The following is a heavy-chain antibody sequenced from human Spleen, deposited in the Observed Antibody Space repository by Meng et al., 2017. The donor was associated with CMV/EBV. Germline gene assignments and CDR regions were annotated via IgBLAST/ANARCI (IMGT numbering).Heavy chain of an antibody. J-gene: IGHJ6*02. CDR2: IYYSGST. D-gene: IGHD2-8*01. CDR3: ARGVGGMDV. Sequence: LTSTVSGGSISSGGYSWSWIRQHPGKGLEWIGYIYYSGSTYYNPSLKSRLTISVDTAKNQFSLKLSSVTAADTAVYYCARGVGGMDVWGQGTTVTVSS. CDR1: GGSISSGGYS. V-gene: IGHV4-31*03.